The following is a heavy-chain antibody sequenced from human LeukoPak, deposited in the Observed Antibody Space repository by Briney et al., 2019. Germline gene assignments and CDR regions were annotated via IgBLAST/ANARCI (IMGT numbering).Heavy chain of an antibody. V-gene: IGHV4-59*01. CDR3: ARRANWGFFDY. CDR2: INYSGNT. D-gene: IGHD7-27*01. CDR1: GGSISAYY. Sequence: SETLSLTCTVSGGSISAYYWSWIRQPPGKGLEWIGYINYSGNTNYNPSLKSRVTISGDTSKNQFSLKLSSVTAADTAVYYCARRANWGFFDYWGQGTLVTVSS. J-gene: IGHJ4*02.